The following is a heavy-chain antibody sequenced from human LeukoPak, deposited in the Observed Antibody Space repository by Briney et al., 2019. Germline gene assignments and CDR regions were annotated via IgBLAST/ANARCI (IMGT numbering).Heavy chain of an antibody. V-gene: IGHV4-39*01. J-gene: IGHJ4*02. CDR1: GGSISSSSYY. CDR2: IYYSGST. Sequence: SETLSLTCTVSGGSISSSSYYWGWIRQPPGKGLEWIGSIYYSGSTYYNPSLKSRVTISVDTSKNQFSLKLSSVTAADTAVYYCARHRHATPFDYWGQGTLVTVSS. CDR3: ARHRHATPFDY.